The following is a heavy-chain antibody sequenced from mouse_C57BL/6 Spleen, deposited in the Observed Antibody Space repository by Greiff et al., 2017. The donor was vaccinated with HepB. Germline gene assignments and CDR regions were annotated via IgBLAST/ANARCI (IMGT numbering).Heavy chain of an antibody. CDR2: IHPNSGST. V-gene: IGHV1-64*01. Sequence: VQLQQPGAELVKPGASVKLSCKASGYTFTSYWMHWVKQRPGQGLEWIGMIHPNSGSTNYNEKFKSKATLTVDKSSSTAYMQLSSLTSEDSAVYYCARITTVEDGWYFDVWGTGTTVTVSS. CDR1: GYTFTSYW. D-gene: IGHD1-1*01. J-gene: IGHJ1*03. CDR3: ARITTVEDGWYFDV.